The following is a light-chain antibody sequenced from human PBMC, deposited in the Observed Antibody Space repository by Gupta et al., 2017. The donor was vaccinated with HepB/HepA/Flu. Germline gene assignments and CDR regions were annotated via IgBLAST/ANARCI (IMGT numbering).Light chain of an antibody. CDR3: CSFAGSGTVV. V-gene: IGLV2-23*02. J-gene: IGLJ3*02. Sequence: SVLPQPTSLSQSPGQSITISFTGTRSDIGSYSLVSWFQQHPGQAPKLIIYAVTKRPSGISHRFSASKSGSTASLTISALQTEDAAHYFCCSFAGSGTVVFGGGTQLTVL. CDR1: RSDIGSYSL. CDR2: AVT.